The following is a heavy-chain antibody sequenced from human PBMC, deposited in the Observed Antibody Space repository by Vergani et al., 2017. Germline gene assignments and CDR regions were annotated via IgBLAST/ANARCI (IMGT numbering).Heavy chain of an antibody. CDR2: IYHSGST. CDR3: ARRATVVPFDY. Sequence: QLQLQESGPGLVKPSETLSLTCAVSGYSISSGYYWGWIRQPPGKGLEWIGSIYHSGSTYYNPSLKSRVTISVDTSKNQFSLTLSSVTAADTAVYYCARRATVVPFDYWGQGTLVTVSS. D-gene: IGHD4-23*01. J-gene: IGHJ4*02. CDR1: GYSISSGYY. V-gene: IGHV4-38-2*01.